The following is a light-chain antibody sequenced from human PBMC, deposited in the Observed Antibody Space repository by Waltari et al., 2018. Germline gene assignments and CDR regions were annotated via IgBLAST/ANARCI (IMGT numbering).Light chain of an antibody. CDR2: EVY. V-gene: IGLV2-8*01. CDR3: SSYAGKYV. Sequence: QSALTQFPSASGSPGQSVTISCTGTSSDVGGNAYTAWYQQHPGKAPKVIIYEVYKRPSGVPDRFSGSKSGNTASLTVSGLQAEDEANYYCSSYAGKYVFGGGTKLTVL. J-gene: IGLJ3*02. CDR1: SSDVGGNAY.